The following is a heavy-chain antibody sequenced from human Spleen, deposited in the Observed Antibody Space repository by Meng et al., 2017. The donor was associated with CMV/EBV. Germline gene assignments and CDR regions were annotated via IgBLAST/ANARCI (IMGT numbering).Heavy chain of an antibody. CDR1: GFSLSTSGMG. CDR2: IYWDDDK. V-gene: IGHV2-5*02. CDR3: AHRDYCSGGTCTFDY. J-gene: IGHJ4*02. Sequence: QITLKESGPALVKPTQTLTLTCTFSGFSLSTSGMGVGWIRQPPGKALEWLALIYWDDDKRYSPSLKSRLTITKDTSKNQVVLTMTNMDPVDTATYYCAHRDYCSGGTCTFDYWGQGTLVTVYS. D-gene: IGHD2-15*01.